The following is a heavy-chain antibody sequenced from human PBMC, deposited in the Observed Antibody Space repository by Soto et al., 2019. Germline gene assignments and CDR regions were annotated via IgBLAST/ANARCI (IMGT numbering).Heavy chain of an antibody. D-gene: IGHD1-26*01. Sequence: QITLKESGPALVKPTQTLTLTCTFSGFSLSTSGVVVGWIRQPPGKALQWLALIYWDADKRYSPSLKSRLTTTNDTSKNQVVLTMTNMDPVDTATYYCAHTQRIVGASRPEYLQHWGQGTLVTVSS. CDR1: GFSLSTSGVV. CDR2: IYWDADK. J-gene: IGHJ1*01. V-gene: IGHV2-5*02. CDR3: AHTQRIVGASRPEYLQH.